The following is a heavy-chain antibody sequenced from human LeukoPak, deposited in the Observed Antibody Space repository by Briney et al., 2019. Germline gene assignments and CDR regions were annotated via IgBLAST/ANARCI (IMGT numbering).Heavy chain of an antibody. Sequence: GASVKVSCKASGYTFTSHGITWVRQAPGQGLQWMGWISAYNGNTNYAQKFQDRVTMTTDTSTSTAYMELRSQRSDDTAVYYCARGSFVDMTWYFDSWGQGTLVTVSS. CDR3: ARGSFVDMTWYFDS. V-gene: IGHV1-18*04. CDR2: ISAYNGNT. J-gene: IGHJ4*02. CDR1: GYTFTSHG. D-gene: IGHD5-12*01.